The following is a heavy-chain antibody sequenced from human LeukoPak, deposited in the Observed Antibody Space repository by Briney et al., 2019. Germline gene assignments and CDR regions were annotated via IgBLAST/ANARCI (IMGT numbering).Heavy chain of an antibody. CDR1: GGSFSGYY. J-gene: IGHJ6*03. CDR3: ARARKGGYCSGGSCYSGRYYYMDV. V-gene: IGHV4-34*01. CDR2: INHSGST. Sequence: PSETLSLTCAVYGGSFSGYYWSWIRQPPGKGLEWIGEINHSGSTNYNPSLKSRVTISVDTSKNQFSLKLSSVTAADTAVYYCARARKGGYCSGGSCYSGRYYYMDVWGKGTTVTVSS. D-gene: IGHD2-15*01.